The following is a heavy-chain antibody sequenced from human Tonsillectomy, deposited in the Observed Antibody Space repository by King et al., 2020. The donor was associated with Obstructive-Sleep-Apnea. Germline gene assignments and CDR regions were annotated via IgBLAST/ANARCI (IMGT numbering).Heavy chain of an antibody. D-gene: IGHD3-10*01. V-gene: IGHV5-51*01. CDR3: ARPYGSGNSQFDH. CDR1: GYSFTSYW. Sequence: ERQLVQSGAEVKKPGESLKISCKASGYSFTSYWIAWVRQMPGKGLEWMGIIYPGDSDTRYSPSFQGQVTMSADKSFSTAYLQWSSLKASDTAMYYCARPYGSGNSQFDHWGQGTLVTVSS. J-gene: IGHJ4*02. CDR2: IYPGDSDT.